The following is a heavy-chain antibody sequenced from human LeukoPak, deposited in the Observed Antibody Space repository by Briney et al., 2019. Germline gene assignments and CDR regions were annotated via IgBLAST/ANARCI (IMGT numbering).Heavy chain of an antibody. CDR2: INPSGGST. V-gene: IGHV1-46*01. CDR3: AGGLGNSGSNDAFDI. J-gene: IGHJ3*02. D-gene: IGHD1-26*01. Sequence: ASVKVSCKASGYTFTSYYIHWVRQAPGQGLEWMGIINPSGGSTNYAQKLQGRVTLTRDMSTSTVYMELSSLRSEDTAVYYCAGGLGNSGSNDAFDIWGQGTMVTVSS. CDR1: GYTFTSYY.